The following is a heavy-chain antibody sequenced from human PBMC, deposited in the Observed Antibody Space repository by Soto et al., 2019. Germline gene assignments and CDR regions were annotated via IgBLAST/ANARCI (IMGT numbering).Heavy chain of an antibody. CDR3: AKGHGSGTPRGWFDP. J-gene: IGHJ5*02. D-gene: IGHD3-10*01. Sequence: PGGSLRLSCAASGFTFSSYAMSWVRQAPGKGQEWVSAISGSGGSTYYADSVKGRFTISRDNSKNTLYLQMNSLRAEDTAVYYCAKGHGSGTPRGWFDPWGQGTLVTVAS. CDR2: ISGSGGST. V-gene: IGHV3-23*01. CDR1: GFTFSSYA.